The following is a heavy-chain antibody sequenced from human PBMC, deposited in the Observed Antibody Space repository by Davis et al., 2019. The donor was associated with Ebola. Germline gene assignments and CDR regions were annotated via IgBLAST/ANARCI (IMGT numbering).Heavy chain of an antibody. D-gene: IGHD1-14*01. J-gene: IGHJ4*02. V-gene: IGHV3-49*04. CDR3: TRENHKSDFFRFDY. CDR2: IRSKAYGGTT. Sequence: GGSLRLSCPASGFTFGDYAMSWVRQAPGKGLEWVGFIRSKAYGGTTEYAASVKGRFSISRDDSKSIAYLQMNSLKTEDTAVYYCTRENHKSDFFRFDYWGLGTLVTVSS. CDR1: GFTFGDYA.